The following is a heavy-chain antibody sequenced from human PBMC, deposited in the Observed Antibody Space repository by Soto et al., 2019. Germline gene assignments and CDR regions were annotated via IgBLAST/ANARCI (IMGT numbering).Heavy chain of an antibody. CDR2: IYYRGST. CDR1: GGSINGAYY. CDR3: AREAYGDYTPHGGFDM. Sequence: QMRLQESGPGLVRPSETLSLTCTVSGGSINGAYYWGWVRQHPGKGLEWIGFIYYRGSTYQNLSLKSRLTMSLDTSKNQFSLRLTSVTVADTAVYYCAREAYGDYTPHGGFDMWGQGTTVTVSA. J-gene: IGHJ3*02. D-gene: IGHD2-21*02. V-gene: IGHV4-31*03.